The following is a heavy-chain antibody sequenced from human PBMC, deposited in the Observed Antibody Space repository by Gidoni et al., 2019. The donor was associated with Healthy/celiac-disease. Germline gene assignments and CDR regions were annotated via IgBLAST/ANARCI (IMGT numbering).Heavy chain of an antibody. D-gene: IGHD6-19*01. V-gene: IGHV4-39*01. CDR3: ARLLTVSGWYKGGASDAFDI. Sequence: QLQLQESGPGLVKPSETLSLTCTVSGGSISSSSYYWGWIRQPPGKGLEWIGSIYYSGSTYYNPSLKSRVTISVDTSKNQFSLKLSSVTAADTAVYYCARLLTVSGWYKGGASDAFDIWGQGTMVTVSS. CDR1: GGSISSSSYY. CDR2: IYYSGST. J-gene: IGHJ3*02.